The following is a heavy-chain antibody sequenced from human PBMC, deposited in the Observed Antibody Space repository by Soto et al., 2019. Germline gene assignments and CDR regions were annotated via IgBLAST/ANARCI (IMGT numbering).Heavy chain of an antibody. CDR2: TNPNSDGA. Sequence: EASVKVSCKASGYTFTDYYIHWVRQAPGQGLEWMGWTNPNSDGAHYEQKFQGRVKMTRDKSTRTLYMEVNRLRSDDTAVYFCARGGGSGWHGDWFDTWGKGNLVTVS. CDR1: GYTFTDYY. D-gene: IGHD6-19*01. V-gene: IGHV1-2*02. J-gene: IGHJ5*02. CDR3: ARGGGSGWHGDWFDT.